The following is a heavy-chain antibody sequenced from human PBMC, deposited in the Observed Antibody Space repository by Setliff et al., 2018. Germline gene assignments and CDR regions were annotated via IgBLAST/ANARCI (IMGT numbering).Heavy chain of an antibody. CDR2: IDHSGGT. V-gene: IGHV4-59*01. J-gene: IGHJ4*02. Sequence: PSETLSLTCTVSGGSLSSFYWSWIRQSPGRGLDWIGYIDHSGGTSYNPSLQSRVSISVDTSKNQLSLKLDSLTAADTAVYFCARLPRTVTHFDYWGQGALVTVSS. D-gene: IGHD4-17*01. CDR1: GGSLSSFY. CDR3: ARLPRTVTHFDY.